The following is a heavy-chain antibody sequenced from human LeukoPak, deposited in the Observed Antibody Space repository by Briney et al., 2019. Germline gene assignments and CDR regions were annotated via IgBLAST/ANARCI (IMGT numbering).Heavy chain of an antibody. V-gene: IGHV3-9*01. J-gene: IGHJ4*02. CDR3: AKDTGPLYSSSWNHFDY. CDR1: GFTFDDYA. CDR2: ISWNSGSI. Sequence: GGSLRLSCKASGFTFDDYAMHWVRQAPGKGLEWVSGISWNSGSIGYADSVKGRFTISRDNAKNSLYLQMNSLRAEDTALYYCAKDTGPLYSSSWNHFDYWGQGTLVTVSS. D-gene: IGHD6-13*01.